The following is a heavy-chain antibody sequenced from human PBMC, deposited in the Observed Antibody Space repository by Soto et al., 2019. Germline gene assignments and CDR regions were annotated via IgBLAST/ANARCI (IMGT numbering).Heavy chain of an antibody. CDR1: GYSFTSYW. V-gene: IGHV5-51*01. CDR2: IYPGDSDT. Sequence: PGESLKISCKGSGYSFTSYWIGWVRQVPGKGLEWMGIIYPGDSDTRYSPSFQGQVTISADKSISTAYLQWSSLKASDTAMYYCARGGDFWSGYHYYFDYWGQGTLVTVSS. D-gene: IGHD3-3*01. J-gene: IGHJ4*02. CDR3: ARGGDFWSGYHYYFDY.